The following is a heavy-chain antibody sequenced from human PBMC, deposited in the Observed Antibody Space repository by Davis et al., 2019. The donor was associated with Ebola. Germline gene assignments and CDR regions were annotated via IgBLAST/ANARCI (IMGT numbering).Heavy chain of an antibody. CDR1: GYSFSNYW. J-gene: IGHJ5*02. Sequence: GESLKISCKGSGYSFSNYWVGWVRQMPGKGLEWMGIIYPGDSDTRYSPSFQGQVTISADKSSSTAYLQWSSLKASDTAMYYCARRRSIVAAGNWFDPWGQGTLVTVSS. CDR3: ARRRSIVAAGNWFDP. D-gene: IGHD6-13*01. V-gene: IGHV5-51*01. CDR2: IYPGDSDT.